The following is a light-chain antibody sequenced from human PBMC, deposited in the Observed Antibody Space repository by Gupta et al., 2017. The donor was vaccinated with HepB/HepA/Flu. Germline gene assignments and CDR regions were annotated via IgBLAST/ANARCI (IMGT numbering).Light chain of an antibody. CDR3: NSVTTSSNWV. V-gene: IGLV2-14*01. CDR1: SSDIGSDNY. J-gene: IGLJ3*02. Sequence: QSALTQPASVSESPGQSITISCTGTSSDIGSDNYVYWYQQHPGKAPKLIVFDVSKCPAVLASRFSVSESGNTSSLTISARQEEDDADYYYNSVTTSSNWVFGGGTKLTVL. CDR2: DVS.